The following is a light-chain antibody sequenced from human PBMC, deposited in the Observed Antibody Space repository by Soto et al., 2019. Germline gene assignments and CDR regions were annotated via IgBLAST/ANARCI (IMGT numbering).Light chain of an antibody. CDR2: DAS. CDR1: QSVGGH. J-gene: IGKJ5*01. V-gene: IGKV3-11*01. Sequence: ENLFTQSPATPSLFPGEKTTLSRRASQSVGGHLAWYQQKPGQAPRLLIYDASDRATGIPARFSGSGSETDFTLTISSLEPDDFAVYYCQQRNNWPPSITFGQGTRLEIK. CDR3: QQRNNWPPSIT.